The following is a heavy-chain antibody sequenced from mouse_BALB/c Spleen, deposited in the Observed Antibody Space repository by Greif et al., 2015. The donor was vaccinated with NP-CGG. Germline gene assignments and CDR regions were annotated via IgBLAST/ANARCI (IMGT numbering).Heavy chain of an antibody. CDR2: ISSGGSYT. CDR1: GFTFSSYG. V-gene: IGHV5-6*01. Sequence: EVMLVESGGDLVKPGGSLKLSCAASGFTFSSYGMSWVRQAPDKRLEWVATISSGGSYTYYPDSVKGRFTISRDNAKNTLYLQMSSLKSEDTAMYYCARHPSDGSSRFAYWGQGTLVTVSA. J-gene: IGHJ3*01. CDR3: ARHPSDGSSRFAY. D-gene: IGHD1-1*01.